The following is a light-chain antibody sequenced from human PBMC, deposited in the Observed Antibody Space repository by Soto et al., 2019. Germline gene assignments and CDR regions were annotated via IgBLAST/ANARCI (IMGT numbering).Light chain of an antibody. CDR3: SPFTSSITYV. J-gene: IGLJ1*01. V-gene: IGLV2-14*01. Sequence: QSVLTQPASVSGSPGQSITISCTGTSSDVGGYNYVSWYQQHPGKAPKLMIYEVSNRPSGVSNRFSGSKSGNTASLTISGLQAEDEADYYCSPFTSSITYVFGTGTKLSVL. CDR1: SSDVGGYNY. CDR2: EVS.